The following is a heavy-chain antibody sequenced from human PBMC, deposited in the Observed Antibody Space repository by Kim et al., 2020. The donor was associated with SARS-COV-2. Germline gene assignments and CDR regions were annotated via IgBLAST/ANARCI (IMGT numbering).Heavy chain of an antibody. V-gene: IGHV4-39*01. J-gene: IGHJ4*02. CDR3: ARLPYSGSYSYYFDY. D-gene: IGHD1-26*01. Sequence: PSRKSRFTISVDTSKNQFSLKLSSVTAADTAVYYCARLPYSGSYSYYFDYWGQGTLVTVSS.